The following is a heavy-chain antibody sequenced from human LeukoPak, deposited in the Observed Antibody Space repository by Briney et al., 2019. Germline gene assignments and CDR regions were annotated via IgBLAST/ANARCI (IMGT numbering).Heavy chain of an antibody. D-gene: IGHD2-15*01. J-gene: IGHJ4*02. CDR1: GYTFTSYS. CDR2: ISAYNGNT. CDR3: ARSPLSCSGGSCYSDY. Sequence: ASVKVSCKASGYTFTSYSISWVRQAPGQGLEWMGWISAYNGNTNYAQKLQGRVTMTTDTSTSTAYMELRSLRSDDTAVYYCARSPLSCSGGSCYSDYWGQGTLVTVSS. V-gene: IGHV1-18*01.